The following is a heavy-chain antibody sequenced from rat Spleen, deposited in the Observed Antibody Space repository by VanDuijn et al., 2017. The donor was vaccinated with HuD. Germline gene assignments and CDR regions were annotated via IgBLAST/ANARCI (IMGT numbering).Heavy chain of an antibody. V-gene: IGHV5-31*01. Sequence: EVQLVESGGGLVQPGRSLKLSCVASGFIFNNYWMTWIRQAPGKGLEWVATITHSGGITYYPDSVKGRFTISRDDAKSILYLQMNSLRSEDTATYYCTRGTEGVYWYFDFWGPGTMVTVSS. CDR2: ITHSGGIT. CDR3: TRGTEGVYWYFDF. D-gene: IGHD1-11*01. J-gene: IGHJ1*01. CDR1: GFIFNNYW.